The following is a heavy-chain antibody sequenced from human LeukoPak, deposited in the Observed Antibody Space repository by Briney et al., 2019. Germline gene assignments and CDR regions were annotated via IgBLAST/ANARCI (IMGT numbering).Heavy chain of an antibody. CDR1: GGSISSYY. V-gene: IGHV4-59*01. CDR2: IYYSGST. Sequence: PSETLSLTCTVSGGSISSYYWSWIRQPPGKGLEWIGYIYYSGSTNYNPSLKSRVTISVDTSKNQFSLKLSSVTAADTAVYYCARGRSGYDYIMGDDASDIWGQGTMVTVSS. CDR3: ARGRSGYDYIMGDDASDI. D-gene: IGHD5-12*01. J-gene: IGHJ3*02.